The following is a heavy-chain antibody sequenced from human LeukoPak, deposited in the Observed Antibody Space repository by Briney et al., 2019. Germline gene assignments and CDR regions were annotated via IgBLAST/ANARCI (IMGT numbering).Heavy chain of an antibody. J-gene: IGHJ4*02. CDR3: AVDWYDSSGYGTFDY. CDR1: GFSFTSSG. Sequence: PGGSLRLSCAAPGFSFTSSGMSWVRQGPGKGLEWVSTITGSGGNTDYADSVKGRFTISRDNSKNTLYLQMYTLRAEDTAVYYCAVDWYDSSGYGTFDYWGQGTLVTVSS. CDR2: ITGSGGNT. V-gene: IGHV3-23*01. D-gene: IGHD3-22*01.